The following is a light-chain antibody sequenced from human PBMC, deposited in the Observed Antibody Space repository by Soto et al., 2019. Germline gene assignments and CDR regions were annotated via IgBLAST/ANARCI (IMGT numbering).Light chain of an antibody. Sequence: DIPLTQSPDTLSASLGDIVTITCRSRHNVRSYVACYQQKPGKAPTLLLYQTSTLQSGVPSRLSGSGSETEFTLTINSLQPEDFGSYYCPQYYFYPPAFGLGAKLQIK. J-gene: IGKJ3*01. CDR2: QTS. CDR1: HNVRSY. CDR3: PQYYFYPPA. V-gene: IGKV1-5*03.